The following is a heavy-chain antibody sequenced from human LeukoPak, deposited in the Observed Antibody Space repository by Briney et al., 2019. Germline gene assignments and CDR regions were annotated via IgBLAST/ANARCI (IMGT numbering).Heavy chain of an antibody. J-gene: IGHJ4*02. V-gene: IGHV1-69*04. CDR1: GGTFSSYA. CDR2: IIPILDIA. CDR3: ARDNIAAAGTVDY. Sequence: SVKVSCKASGGTFSSYAISWVRQAPGQGLEWMGRIIPILDIANYAQKFQGRVTITADKSTSTAYMELSSLRSEDTAVYYCARDNIAAAGTVDYWGQGTLVTVSS. D-gene: IGHD6-13*01.